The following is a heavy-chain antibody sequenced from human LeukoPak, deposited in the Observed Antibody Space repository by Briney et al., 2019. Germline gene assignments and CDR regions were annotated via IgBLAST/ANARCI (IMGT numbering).Heavy chain of an antibody. CDR3: AKAPSGSIGAFDI. CDR2: ISSSGSTI. J-gene: IGHJ3*02. Sequence: GGSLRLSCAASGFTFSSYEMNWVRQAPGKGLEWVSYISSSGSTIYYADSVKGRFTISRDNSKNTLYLQMNSLRAEDTAVYYCAKAPSGSIGAFDIWGQGTMVTVSS. V-gene: IGHV3-48*03. CDR1: GFTFSSYE. D-gene: IGHD1-26*01.